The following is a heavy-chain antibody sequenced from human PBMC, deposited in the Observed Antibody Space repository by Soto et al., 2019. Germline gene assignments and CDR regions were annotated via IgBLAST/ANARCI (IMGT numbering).Heavy chain of an antibody. J-gene: IGHJ4*02. CDR3: ARGQVVPAQH. V-gene: IGHV4-30-2*01. D-gene: IGHD2-15*01. Sequence: QLQLQESGSGLVKPSQTLSLTCAVSGGSISSGGYSWSWIRQPPGKGLEWIGYIYHSGSTYYNPSLKNRVTTPVHRTKNQFSLKLSSVTAADTPVYYCARGQVVPAQHWGQGTLVTVSS. CDR2: IYHSGST. CDR1: GGSISSGGYS.